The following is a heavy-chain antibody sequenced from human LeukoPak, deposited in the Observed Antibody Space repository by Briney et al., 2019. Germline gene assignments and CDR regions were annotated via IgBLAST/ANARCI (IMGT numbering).Heavy chain of an antibody. CDR1: GFTFSSYA. D-gene: IGHD6-19*01. V-gene: IGHV3-30-3*01. CDR2: ISYDGSNK. Sequence: GGSLRLSCAASGFTFSSYAMHWVRQAPGKGLEWVAVISYDGSNKYYADSVKGRFTISRDNAKNSLYLQMNSLRAEDTAVYYCARENRTGYSSGWYDPYYYYGMDVWGQGTTVTVSS. J-gene: IGHJ6*02. CDR3: ARENRTGYSSGWYDPYYYYGMDV.